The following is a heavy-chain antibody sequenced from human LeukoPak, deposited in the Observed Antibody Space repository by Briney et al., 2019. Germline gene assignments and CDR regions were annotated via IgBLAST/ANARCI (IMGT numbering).Heavy chain of an antibody. CDR2: ISSGSTI. CDR3: ARESIAVAGAPFDY. V-gene: IGHV3-48*03. J-gene: IGHJ4*02. Sequence: GGSLRLSCAASGFTFSSYEMNWVRQAPGKGLEWVSYISSGSTIYDADSVKGRFTISRDNAKNSLYLQMNSLKAEDTAVYYCARESIAVAGAPFDYWGQGTLVTVSS. CDR1: GFTFSSYE. D-gene: IGHD6-19*01.